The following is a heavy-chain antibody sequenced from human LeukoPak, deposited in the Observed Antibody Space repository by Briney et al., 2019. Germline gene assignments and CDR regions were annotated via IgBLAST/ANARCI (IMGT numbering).Heavy chain of an antibody. CDR1: GFTFSNFG. Sequence: GGSLRLSCVASGFTFSNFGVHWVRQAPGKGLEWVAVISYNGHYEYYGESVKGRFTISRDNSKNTVSLQMDNLRIEDTAVYYCVRGGSPPTSTWSFDEWGQGTLVSVSS. J-gene: IGHJ4*02. V-gene: IGHV3-30*03. CDR3: VRGGSPPTSTWSFDE. CDR2: ISYNGHYE. D-gene: IGHD1-26*01.